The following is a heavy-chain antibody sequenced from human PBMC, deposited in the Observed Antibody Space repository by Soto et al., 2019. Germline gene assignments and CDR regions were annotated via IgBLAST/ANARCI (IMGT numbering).Heavy chain of an antibody. V-gene: IGHV1-2*02. CDR2: INPNSGGT. CDR3: ASSLGSGYDLYYYGMDV. Sequence: VSVKVSCKASGYTFTGYYMHWVRQAPGQGLEWMGWINPNSGGTNYAQKFQGRVTMTRDTSISTAYMELSRLRSDDTAVYYCASSLGSGYDLYYYGMDVWGQGTTVTVSS. D-gene: IGHD5-12*01. CDR1: GYTFTGYY. J-gene: IGHJ6*02.